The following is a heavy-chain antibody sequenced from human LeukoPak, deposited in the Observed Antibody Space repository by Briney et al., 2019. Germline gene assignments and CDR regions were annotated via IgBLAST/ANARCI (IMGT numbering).Heavy chain of an antibody. D-gene: IGHD3-10*01. V-gene: IGHV3-7*01. J-gene: IGHJ4*02. CDR2: IKQDGSEK. CDR3: ARGIRGVIPYYFDY. CDR1: GFTFSSYW. Sequence: GGSLRLSCAASGFTFSSYWMSWVRQAPGKGLEWVANIKQDGSEKDYVDSVKCRFTISRDNAKNSLYLQMNSLRAEDTAVYYCARGIRGVIPYYFDYWGQGTLVTVSS.